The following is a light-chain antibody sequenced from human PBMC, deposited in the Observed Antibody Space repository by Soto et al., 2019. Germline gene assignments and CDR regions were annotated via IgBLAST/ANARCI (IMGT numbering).Light chain of an antibody. CDR1: NVGSYS. Sequence: SYELTQPPSVSVAPGQTARITCGGNNVGSYSVHWYQQKPGQAPVLVVYDDSDRPSGIPERFSGSTSGNTATLTISRVVAGDEADYYCQLWDSSSDRYVFGIGTKLTVL. CDR2: DDS. CDR3: QLWDSSSDRYV. V-gene: IGLV3-21*02. J-gene: IGLJ1*01.